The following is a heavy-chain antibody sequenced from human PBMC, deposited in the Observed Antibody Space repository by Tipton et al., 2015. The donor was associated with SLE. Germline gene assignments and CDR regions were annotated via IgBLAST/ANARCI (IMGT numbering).Heavy chain of an antibody. CDR2: ISSSSSTI. J-gene: IGHJ4*02. CDR3: ARDRGSDYFDY. Sequence: SLRLSCAASGFTFSSYEMNWVRQAPGKGLEWVSYISSSSSTIYYADSVKGRFTISRDNAKNSLYLQMNSLRAEDTAVYYCARDRGSDYFDYWGQGTLVTVSS. CDR1: GFTFSSYE. V-gene: IGHV3-48*03. D-gene: IGHD3-10*01.